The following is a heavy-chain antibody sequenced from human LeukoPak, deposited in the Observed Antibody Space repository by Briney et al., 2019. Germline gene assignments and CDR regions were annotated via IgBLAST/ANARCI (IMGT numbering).Heavy chain of an antibody. CDR2: IYHSGST. Sequence: SETLSLTCAVSGGSISSGGYSWSWIRQPPGKGLEWIGYIYHSGSTYYNPSLKSRVTISVDRSKNQFSLKLSSVTAADTAVYYCARAGRRAFYGSGSRNWFDPWGQGTLVTVSS. V-gene: IGHV4-30-2*01. CDR3: ARAGRRAFYGSGSRNWFDP. CDR1: GGSISSGGYS. J-gene: IGHJ5*02. D-gene: IGHD3-10*01.